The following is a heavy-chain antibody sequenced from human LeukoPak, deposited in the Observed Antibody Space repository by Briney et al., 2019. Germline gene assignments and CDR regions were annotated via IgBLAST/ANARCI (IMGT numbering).Heavy chain of an antibody. D-gene: IGHD3-3*01. J-gene: IGHJ4*02. CDR3: AKDLGY. CDR1: GFTFSSYG. CDR2: ISYDGSNK. Sequence: GGSLRLSCADSGFTFSSYGMHWVRQAPGKGLEWVAVISYDGSNKYYADSVKGRFTISRDNSKNTLYLQMNSLRAEDTAVYYCAKDLGYWGQGTLLTVSS. V-gene: IGHV3-30*18.